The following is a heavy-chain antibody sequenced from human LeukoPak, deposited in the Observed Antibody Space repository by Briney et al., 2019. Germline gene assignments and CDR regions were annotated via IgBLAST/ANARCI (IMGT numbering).Heavy chain of an antibody. Sequence: ASVKVSCKASGYRFTSYDMHWVRQAPGQGLEWMGIINPSGGSTSYAQRFQGRVAMTRDTSTTTVYMEVTSLTSEDTAVYFCARDGPTAAPFDYWGQGTLSPSPQ. CDR3: ARDGPTAAPFDY. CDR2: INPSGGST. J-gene: IGHJ4*02. D-gene: IGHD2-2*01. CDR1: GYRFTSYD. V-gene: IGHV1-46*01.